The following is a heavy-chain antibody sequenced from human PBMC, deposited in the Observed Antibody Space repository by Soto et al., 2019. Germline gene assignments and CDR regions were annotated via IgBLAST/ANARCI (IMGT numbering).Heavy chain of an antibody. D-gene: IGHD2-15*01. Sequence: QVQVVQSGAEVKKPGASVKVACKASGYSFETFGMSWVRQAPGQGLEWMGWISIEKGDTNSAQKFQDRVTMTTDTSTSTAYMELRSLTSDDTAVYYCARCYCSVGSCFTCWHFDLWGRGTLVTVSS. CDR2: ISIEKGDT. J-gene: IGHJ2*01. V-gene: IGHV1-18*01. CDR3: ARCYCSVGSCFTCWHFDL. CDR1: GYSFETFG.